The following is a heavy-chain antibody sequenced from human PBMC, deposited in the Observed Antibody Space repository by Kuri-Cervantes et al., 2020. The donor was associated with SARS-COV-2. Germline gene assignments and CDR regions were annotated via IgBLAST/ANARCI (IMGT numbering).Heavy chain of an antibody. CDR2: IYHSGST. D-gene: IGHD2/OR15-2a*01. CDR1: GGSISSNW. CDR3: ARVSSLTFHGGAFDI. Sequence: SETLSLTCVVSGGSISSNWWTWVRHPPGKGLEWIGEIYHSGSTNYSPSLGGRATISLDKSKNQFSLNVYSVTAADTAVYYCARVSSLTFHGGAFDIWGQGTTVTVSS. J-gene: IGHJ3*02. V-gene: IGHV4-4*02.